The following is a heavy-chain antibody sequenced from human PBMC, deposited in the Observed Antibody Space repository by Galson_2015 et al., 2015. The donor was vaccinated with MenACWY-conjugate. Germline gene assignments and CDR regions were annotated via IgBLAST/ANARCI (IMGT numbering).Heavy chain of an antibody. V-gene: IGHV3-48*03. CDR2: ISSGGRAI. J-gene: IGHJ6*02. CDR3: ARGHYGMDV. Sequence: AASGFNFSSHVFNWVRQAPGKGLEWISYISSGGRAIYYTDSVKGRFTISRDNAKNSMYLEMNSLRVEDTAVYSCARGHYGMDVWGQGTTVTASS. CDR1: GFNFSSHV.